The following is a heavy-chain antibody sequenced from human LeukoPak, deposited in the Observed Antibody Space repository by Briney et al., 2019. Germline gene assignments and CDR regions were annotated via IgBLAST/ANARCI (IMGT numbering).Heavy chain of an antibody. D-gene: IGHD3-9*01. V-gene: IGHV1-18*01. CDR2: ISDYKGDT. J-gene: IGHJ5*02. CDR3: ARTRDYDINWLDP. Sequence: ASVKVSYKASGYTFSNYGISWVRQAPGQGLEWMGWISDYKGDTDHPQKFQGRVTMTTDTSASTAYMELRSLTSDDTAVYYCARTRDYDINWLDPWGQGTLVTVSS. CDR1: GYTFSNYG.